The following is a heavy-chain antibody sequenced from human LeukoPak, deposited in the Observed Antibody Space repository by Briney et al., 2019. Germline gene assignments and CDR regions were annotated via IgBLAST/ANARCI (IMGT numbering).Heavy chain of an antibody. CDR1: GFTFSSYS. V-gene: IGHV3-21*04. CDR2: ISSNSSYI. Sequence: GGSLRLSCAASGFTFSSYSMNWVRQAPGKGLEWVSSISSNSSYIYYADSVKGRFTISRDNAKNSLYLQMNSLRAEDTAVYYCAKVPGGRYGDYYYYYGMDVWGQGTTVTVSS. J-gene: IGHJ6*02. D-gene: IGHD4-17*01. CDR3: AKVPGGRYGDYYYYYGMDV.